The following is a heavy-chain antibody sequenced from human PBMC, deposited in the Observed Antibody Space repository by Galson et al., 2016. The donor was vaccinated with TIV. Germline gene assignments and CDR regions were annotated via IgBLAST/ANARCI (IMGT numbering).Heavy chain of an antibody. J-gene: IGHJ5*02. Sequence: VKVSCKASGYTFSDYYIHWVQQAPGKGPEWMGLIDPKDGETIYTEKFQDRVTITADTSTDTAYMELSSLTSDDTAVYYCATLAIRAWGQGTLVTVPS. CDR1: GYTFSDYY. D-gene: IGHD3-10*01. CDR3: ATLAIRA. V-gene: IGHV1-69-2*01. CDR2: IDPKDGET.